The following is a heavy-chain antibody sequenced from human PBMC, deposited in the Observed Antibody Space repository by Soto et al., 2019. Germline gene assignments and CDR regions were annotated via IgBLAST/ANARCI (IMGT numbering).Heavy chain of an antibody. CDR3: AHRGYYYGSGSYYTH. CDR2: IYWDDDK. V-gene: IGHV2-5*02. J-gene: IGHJ4*02. CDR1: GFSLSAREVG. D-gene: IGHD3-10*01. Sequence: QITLKESGPTLVKPTQTLTLTCTFSGFSLSAREVGVGWIRQPPGKALEWLALIYWDDDKRYSPSPKSRLTITKDTSRNQVVLTMTNMDPADTGTYFCAHRGYYYGSGSYYTHWGQGTLITVSS.